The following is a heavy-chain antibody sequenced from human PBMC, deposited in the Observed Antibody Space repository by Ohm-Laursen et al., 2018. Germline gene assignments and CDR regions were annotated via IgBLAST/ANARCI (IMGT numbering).Heavy chain of an antibody. Sequence: SETLSLTCTVSGGSINSYYRSWIRQPPGKGLEWIGYIYHSGSTTYNSSLKSRVTISVDKSTNRFSLKLSSVTAADTAVYYCARAMHNEYYGMDVWGRGTTVTVSS. J-gene: IGHJ6*02. CDR1: GGSINSYY. D-gene: IGHD2-2*01. V-gene: IGHV4-59*12. CDR3: ARAMHNEYYGMDV. CDR2: IYHSGST.